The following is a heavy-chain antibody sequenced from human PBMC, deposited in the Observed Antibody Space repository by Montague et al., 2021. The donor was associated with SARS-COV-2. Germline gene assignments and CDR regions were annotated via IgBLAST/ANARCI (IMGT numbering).Heavy chain of an antibody. D-gene: IGHD3-16*02. V-gene: IGHV2-5*02. CDR1: GFSPTSSGEG. J-gene: IGHJ5*02. Sequence: LALVKPTQTLTLTCTVSGFSPTSSGEGVGWIRQPPGKALEWLALIYWDEDKRYSPSLKNRLVVTNDSAKNQVVLTVINMDPADTGTYYCAHISKLARVRWFDPWGQGTLVTVSS. CDR2: IYWDEDK. CDR3: AHISKLARVRWFDP.